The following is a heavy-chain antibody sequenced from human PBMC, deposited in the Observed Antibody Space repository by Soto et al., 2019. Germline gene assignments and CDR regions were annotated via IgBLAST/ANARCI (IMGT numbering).Heavy chain of an antibody. CDR2: IVVGSGNT. J-gene: IGHJ4*02. Sequence: SAVKVSFKSSTFTFTSSAVQWVLQARGQRLEWIGWIVVGSGNTKYAQNFQERVTITRDMSSGTAYLELSSLRSEDTAVYYCATHREGATYYFDYWGQGTLVTVSS. V-gene: IGHV1-58*01. CDR1: TFTFTSSA. D-gene: IGHD1-26*01. CDR3: ATHREGATYYFDY.